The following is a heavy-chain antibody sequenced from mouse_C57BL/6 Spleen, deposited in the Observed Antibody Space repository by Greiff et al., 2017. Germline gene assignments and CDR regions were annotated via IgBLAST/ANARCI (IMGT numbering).Heavy chain of an antibody. CDR1: GYTFTDYY. D-gene: IGHD1-1*01. CDR2: INPNNGGT. V-gene: IGHV1-26*01. CDR3: ARNYGSFYYFDY. J-gene: IGHJ2*01. Sequence: LVKPGASVKISCKASGYTFTDYYMNWVKQSHGKSLEWIGDINPNNGGTSYNQKFKGKATLTVDKSSSTAYMELRSLTSEDSAVYYCARNYGSFYYFDYWGQGTTLTVSS.